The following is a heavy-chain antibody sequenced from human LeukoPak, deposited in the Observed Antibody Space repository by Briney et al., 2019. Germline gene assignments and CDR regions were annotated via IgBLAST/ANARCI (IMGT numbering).Heavy chain of an antibody. CDR3: ARHFAYSSSCYFDY. CDR2: IWHSGST. J-gene: IGHJ4*02. Sequence: PGTLSLTCAVSGGSTCSSNWWTWVRQPPGKGREWIGEIWHSGSTNYNPSLKSRVTMFEDKSKNQYSLRLSSVTVADTAVYYCARHFAYSSSCYFDYWGQGSLVTVSS. CDR1: GGSTCSSNW. D-gene: IGHD6-6*01. V-gene: IGHV4-4*03.